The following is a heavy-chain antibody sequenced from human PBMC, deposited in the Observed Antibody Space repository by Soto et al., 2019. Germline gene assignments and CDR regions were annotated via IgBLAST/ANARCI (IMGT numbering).Heavy chain of an antibody. CDR3: GRDEWVTTLLGY. V-gene: IGHV1-18*04. D-gene: IGHD4-17*01. CDR1: GYTFTSYG. Sequence: QVQLVQSGAEVKKPGASVKVSCKASGYTFTSYGISWVRQAPGHGLEWMGWISADNGNTNYAQTLQGRVTMTTDTSTSTAYMELRSLRSDDTAVYYCGRDEWVTTLLGYWGQGTLVTVSS. CDR2: ISADNGNT. J-gene: IGHJ4*02.